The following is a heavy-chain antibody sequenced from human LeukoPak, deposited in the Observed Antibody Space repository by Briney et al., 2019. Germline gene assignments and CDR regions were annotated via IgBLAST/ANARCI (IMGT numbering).Heavy chain of an antibody. V-gene: IGHV1-8*01. CDR2: MNANSGKT. J-gene: IGHJ4*02. CDR1: GYTFTSYD. CDR3: AREFRRDDR. Sequence: RASVKVSCKASGYTFTSYDINWVRQATGQGLEWMGYMNANSGKTGYAQKFQDRVTMTWDTSISTAYMELSSLRSEDTAVYYCAREFRRDDRWGQGTLVIVSS.